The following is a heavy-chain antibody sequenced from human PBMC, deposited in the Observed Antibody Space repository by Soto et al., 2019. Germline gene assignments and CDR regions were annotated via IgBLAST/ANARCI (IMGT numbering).Heavy chain of an antibody. J-gene: IGHJ6*02. CDR1: GFTFSSYA. V-gene: IGHV3-30-3*01. D-gene: IGHD2-15*01. CDR2: ISYDGSNK. CDR3: GSGGSWGGMDV. Sequence: QVQLVESGGGVVQPGRSLRLSCAASGFTFSSYAMHWVRQAPGKGLEWVAVISYDGSNKYYADSVKGRFTISRDNSKNTLYLQMKSVGAEDTAVYYRGSGGSWGGMDVWGQGTTVTVSS.